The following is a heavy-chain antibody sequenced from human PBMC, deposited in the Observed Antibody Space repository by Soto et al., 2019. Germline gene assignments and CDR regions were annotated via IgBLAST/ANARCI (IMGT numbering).Heavy chain of an antibody. V-gene: IGHV4-38-2*01. D-gene: IGHD7-27*01. J-gene: IGHJ5*02. Sequence: SQTLSLTCAVSGDSISSGYYSAWIRQPPGKGLEWIVRIYASGSTNYNPTLKSRVTMSVDTSKNQFSLELNSVTAADTAVYFCARGRTYRRTGHDRRDVFDPWGQGTRVTVSS. CDR1: GDSISSGYY. CDR2: IYASGST. CDR3: ARGRTYRRTGHDRRDVFDP.